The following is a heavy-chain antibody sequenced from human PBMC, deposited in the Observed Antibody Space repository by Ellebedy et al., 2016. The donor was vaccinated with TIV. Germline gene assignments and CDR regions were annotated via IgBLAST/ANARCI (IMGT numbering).Heavy chain of an antibody. CDR3: ARRGPPYSLEV. CDR1: GDSISANDYY. J-gene: IGHJ6*02. V-gene: IGHV4-39*01. CDR2: IHFAGKT. Sequence: SETLSLTXTVSGDSISANDYYWGWIRQPPGKGLEWIGSIHFAGKTFYNPSVWSRVTISVDTSKEQFTLQLSSVAAAGTAVYYCARRGPPYSLEVWGRGTTVTVSS. D-gene: IGHD2-15*01.